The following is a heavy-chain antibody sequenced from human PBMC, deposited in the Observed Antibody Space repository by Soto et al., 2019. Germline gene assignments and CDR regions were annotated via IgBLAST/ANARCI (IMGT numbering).Heavy chain of an antibody. CDR3: ARHGGYHSPLVH. CDR1: GGSISTFY. Sequence: QVQLQESDPGLVKPSETLSLTCTVSGGSISTFYWSWIRQPPGKGLEWIGYISYSGNTNYNPSLKSRVTISVDTSKKQSSLKLSSVTAADTAVYYCARHGGYHSPLVHWGQGTLVTVSS. J-gene: IGHJ4*02. V-gene: IGHV4-59*08. D-gene: IGHD5-18*01. CDR2: ISYSGNT.